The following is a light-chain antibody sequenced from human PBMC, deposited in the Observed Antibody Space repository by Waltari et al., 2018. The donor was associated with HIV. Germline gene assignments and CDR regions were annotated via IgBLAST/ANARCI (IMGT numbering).Light chain of an antibody. V-gene: IGKV4-1*01. Sequence: DIVLTQSPDSLAVSLSASATISCKSSQSILYRSDHKIYLAWYQQKPGQPPKLLIYWASTRESGVPDRFSGSGSGTDFTLTISSLQAEDVAVYYCQQYYRSPLTFGGGTKVEIK. CDR2: WAS. CDR1: QSILYRSDHKIY. J-gene: IGKJ4*01. CDR3: QQYYRSPLT.